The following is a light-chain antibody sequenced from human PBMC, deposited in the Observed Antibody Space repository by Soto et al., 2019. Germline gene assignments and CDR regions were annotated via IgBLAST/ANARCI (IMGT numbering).Light chain of an antibody. CDR2: DTS. CDR3: PQYNTYSYT. V-gene: IGKV1-5*01. CDR1: QSSSNW. Sequence: DIQMTQSPSTLSASVGDRVTITCRASQSSSNWLAWYQQRPGKAPKLLIYDTSTLESWVPSRFSGSGSGTEFTLTISGLRPDDFATYYCPQYNTYSYTFGQGTKLEIK. J-gene: IGKJ2*01.